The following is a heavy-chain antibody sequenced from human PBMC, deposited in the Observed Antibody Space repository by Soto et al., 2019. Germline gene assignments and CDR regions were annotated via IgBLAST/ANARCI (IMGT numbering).Heavy chain of an antibody. CDR2: MSHSGGT. D-gene: IGHD1-1*01. J-gene: IGHJ3*02. V-gene: IGHV4-34*01. CDR3: ARVERGTATTVVDAFDI. CDR1: GGSVNSGNYY. Sequence: QVQLQQWGAGLLKPSETLSLTCAVFGGSVNSGNYYWSWIRQPPGKGLEWIGEMSHSGGTHFNPSLKRPVTISVDTPKNQFSLKMSSVPAADTALYYCARVERGTATTVVDAFDIWGPGTMVTVSS.